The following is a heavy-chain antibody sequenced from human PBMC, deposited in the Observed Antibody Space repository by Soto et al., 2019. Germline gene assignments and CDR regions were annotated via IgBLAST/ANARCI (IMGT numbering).Heavy chain of an antibody. D-gene: IGHD3-10*01. J-gene: IGHJ5*02. CDR3: ARVQAAVNWFDP. CDR1: GGSISGYY. CDR2: IYYSGTT. Sequence: SETLSLTCTVSGGSISGYYWSWARQPPGKVLEWIGYIYYSGTTYYNPSLKSRVTLSIDTSKSQFSLKLNSVTAADTAIYYCARVQAAVNWFDPWGRGTLVTVSS. V-gene: IGHV4-59*04.